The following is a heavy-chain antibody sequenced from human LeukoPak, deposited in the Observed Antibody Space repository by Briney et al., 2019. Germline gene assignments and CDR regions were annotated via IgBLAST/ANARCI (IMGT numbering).Heavy chain of an antibody. D-gene: IGHD3-10*01. V-gene: IGHV1-46*03. CDR1: GYTFTNYF. CDR3: ATVSPGEDGNDY. CDR2: INPRGGST. J-gene: IGHJ4*02. Sequence: ASVKVSCKASGYTFTNYFMHWVRQAPGQGLEGMGIINPRGGSTSYAQEFQGRVTMTRDTSTSTVYMELSSLRSEHTAVSYCATVSPGEDGNDYWGQGTLVTVSS.